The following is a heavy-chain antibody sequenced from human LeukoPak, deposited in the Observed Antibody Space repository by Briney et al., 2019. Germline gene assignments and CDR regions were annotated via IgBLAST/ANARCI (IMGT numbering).Heavy chain of an antibody. CDR3: ARVMGNYASDY. Sequence: GGSLRLPCAASGFSFSDYYMSWIRQAPGKGLEWVSYISSSGDTMSYADSVKGRFTIFRDNAKNSLYLQMSSLRAEDAAIYYCARVMGNYASDYWGQGALVTVSS. D-gene: IGHD1-7*01. V-gene: IGHV3-11*04. CDR1: GFSFSDYY. J-gene: IGHJ4*02. CDR2: ISSSGDTM.